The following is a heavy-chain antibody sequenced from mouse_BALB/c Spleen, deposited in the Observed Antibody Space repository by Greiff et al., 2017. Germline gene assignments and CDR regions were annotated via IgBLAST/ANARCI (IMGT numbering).Heavy chain of an antibody. Sequence: VKLVESGPGLVAPSQSLSITCTVSGFSLTSYGVHWVRQPPGKGLEWLGVIWAGGSTNYNSALMSRLSISKDNSKSQVFLKMNSLQTDDTAMYYCARGRRDGYYAMDYWGQGTSVTVSS. D-gene: IGHD2-3*01. CDR1: GFSLTSYG. V-gene: IGHV2-9*02. CDR3: ARGRRDGYYAMDY. J-gene: IGHJ4*01. CDR2: IWAGGST.